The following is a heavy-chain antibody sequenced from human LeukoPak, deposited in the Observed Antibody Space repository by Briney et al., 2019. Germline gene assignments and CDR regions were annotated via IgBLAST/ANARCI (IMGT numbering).Heavy chain of an antibody. Sequence: SETPSLTCTASGDSISSSSYFWGWIRQPPGKGLEWIGSIYYSGSTSYSPSLKSRVTISVDTSKSQFSLKLSFVTAADTAVHYCARARRRDGYNFDIWGQGTLVTVSS. CDR1: GDSISSSSYF. V-gene: IGHV4-39*07. J-gene: IGHJ4*02. D-gene: IGHD5-24*01. CDR3: ARARRRDGYNFDI. CDR2: IYYSGST.